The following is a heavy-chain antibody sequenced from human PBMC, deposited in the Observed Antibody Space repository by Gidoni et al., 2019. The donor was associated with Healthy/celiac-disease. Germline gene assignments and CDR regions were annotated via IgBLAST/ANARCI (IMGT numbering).Heavy chain of an antibody. CDR3: ARYDILTGYDAYYFDY. CDR1: GFTFRSYS. V-gene: IGHV3-21*01. J-gene: IGHJ4*02. D-gene: IGHD3-9*01. CDR2: ISSSSSYI. Sequence: EVQLVESGGGLVKPGGSLRLPCAASGFTFRSYSMNWVRQAPGKGLEWVSSISSSSSYIYYADSVKGRFTISRDNAKNSLYLQMNSLRAEDTAVYYCARYDILTGYDAYYFDYWGQGTLVTVSS.